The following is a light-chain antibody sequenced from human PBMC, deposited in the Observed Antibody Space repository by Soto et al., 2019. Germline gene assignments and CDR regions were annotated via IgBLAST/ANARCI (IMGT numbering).Light chain of an antibody. V-gene: IGKV1-5*03. Sequence: DIQMTQSPSTLSASVGDRVTITCRASQSISSWLAWYQQKPGKAPKLLLYKASSLESGVPSRFSGSGSGIEFTLTISSLQPDDFATYYCQQYNSYSWTFGQGTKVDIK. J-gene: IGKJ1*01. CDR3: QQYNSYSWT. CDR1: QSISSW. CDR2: KAS.